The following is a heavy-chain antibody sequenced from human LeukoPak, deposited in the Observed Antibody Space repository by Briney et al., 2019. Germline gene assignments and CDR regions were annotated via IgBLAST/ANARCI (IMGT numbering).Heavy chain of an antibody. D-gene: IGHD2-21*01. CDR2: INTDGSST. CDR3: VREGYFVFDF. Sequence: GGSLRLSCAASGFTFTRYWMHWVRQAPGKGLVWVSRINTDGSSTAYADSVKGRFTISRDDAKNSLYLQMNSLRVEDTAVYYCVREGYFVFDFWGQGALVTVSS. CDR1: GFTFTRYW. V-gene: IGHV3-74*01. J-gene: IGHJ4*02.